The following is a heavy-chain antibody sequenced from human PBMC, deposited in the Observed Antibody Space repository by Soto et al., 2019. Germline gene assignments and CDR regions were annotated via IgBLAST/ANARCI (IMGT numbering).Heavy chain of an antibody. CDR2: VSFDGSHK. V-gene: IGHV3-30*18. J-gene: IGHJ5*01. D-gene: IGHD3-3*01. CDR1: GFTLSSYA. Sequence: GGSLRLSCAASGFTLSSYAIHWVLQAPGKGLEWVADVSFDGSHKTYAVPVRGRFTISRDNSKKTVYLQMNSLRAEDTALYYCAKLGDAVSGYFDFWGQGTQVTVSS. CDR3: AKLGDAVSGYFDF.